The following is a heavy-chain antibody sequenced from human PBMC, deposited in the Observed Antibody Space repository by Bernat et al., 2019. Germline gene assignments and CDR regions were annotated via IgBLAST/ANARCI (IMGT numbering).Heavy chain of an antibody. V-gene: IGHV3-73*01. Sequence: EVQLVESGGGLVQPGGSLKLSCAASGFTFSGSAMHWVRQASGKGLEWVGRIRSKANSYATAYAASVKGRFTISRDDSKNTAYLQMNSLKTEDTAVYYCTRLGYRYGPYYYYYYGMDVWGQGTTVTVSS. J-gene: IGHJ6*02. CDR3: TRLGYRYGPYYYYYYGMDV. CDR2: IRSKANSYAT. CDR1: GFTFSGSA. D-gene: IGHD5-18*01.